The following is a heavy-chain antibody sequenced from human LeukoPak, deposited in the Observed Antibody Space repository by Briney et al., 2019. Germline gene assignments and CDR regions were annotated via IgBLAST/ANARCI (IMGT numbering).Heavy chain of an antibody. D-gene: IGHD3-3*01. Sequence: GGSLRLSCAASGFTFSSYGMHWVRQAPGKGLEWVAIIWYDGSNKYYADSVKGRFTISRDNSKNTLYLQVNSLRAEDTAVYYCARDGSFWRGYPYYYDYWGQGTLVTVSS. CDR2: IWYDGSNK. CDR1: GFTFSSYG. J-gene: IGHJ4*02. V-gene: IGHV3-33*01. CDR3: ARDGSFWRGYPYYYDY.